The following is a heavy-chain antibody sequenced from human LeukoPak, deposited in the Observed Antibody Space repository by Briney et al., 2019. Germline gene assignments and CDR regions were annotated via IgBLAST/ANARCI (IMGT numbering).Heavy chain of an antibody. CDR2: IYNTGST. J-gene: IGHJ4*02. V-gene: IGHV4-39*01. D-gene: IGHD3-10*01. CDR1: GGSIGSRSYY. Sequence: SETLSLTCTVSGGSIGSRSYYWGWIRQPPGKGLEWIGSIYNTGSTYYNSSLKSRVTISVDTSKNQFSLKLSSVTAADTAVYYCARLYRNMVRGLINPYFDYWGQGTLVTVSS. CDR3: ARLYRNMVRGLINPYFDY.